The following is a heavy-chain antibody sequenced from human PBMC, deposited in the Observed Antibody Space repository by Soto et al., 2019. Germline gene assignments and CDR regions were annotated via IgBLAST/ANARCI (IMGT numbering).Heavy chain of an antibody. J-gene: IGHJ5*02. CDR1: GGTFSSYA. D-gene: IGHD3-10*01. V-gene: IGHV1-69*13. CDR3: ARPWFGELSTPYNWYDP. Sequence: GASVKVSCKASGGTFSSYAISWVRQAPGQGLEWMGGIIPIFGTANYAQKFQGRVTITADESTSTAYMELSSLRSEDTAVYYCARPWFGELSTPYNWYDPWSQGTLVTVSS. CDR2: IIPIFGTA.